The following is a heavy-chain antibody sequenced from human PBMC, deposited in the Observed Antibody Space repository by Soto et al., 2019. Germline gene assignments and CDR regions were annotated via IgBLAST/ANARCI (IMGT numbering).Heavy chain of an antibody. V-gene: IGHV3-48*01. D-gene: IGHD1-1*01. CDR2: ISSSSSTI. Sequence: GGSLRLSCAASGFTFSSYSMNLVRPAPGKGLEWVSYISSSSSTIYYADSVKGRFTISRDNAKNSLYLQMNSLRAEDTAVYYCARVDLERSAFDIWGQGTMVTVSS. J-gene: IGHJ3*02. CDR1: GFTFSSYS. CDR3: ARVDLERSAFDI.